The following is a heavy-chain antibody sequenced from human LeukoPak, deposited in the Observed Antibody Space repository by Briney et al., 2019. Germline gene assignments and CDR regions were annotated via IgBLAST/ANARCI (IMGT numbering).Heavy chain of an antibody. D-gene: IGHD2-15*01. Sequence: SVKVSCKASGGTFSSYAISWVRQAPGQGLEWMGGIIPIFGTANYAQKFQGRVTINADKSTSTAYMELSSLRSEDTAVYYCASQDCSGGSCYFDAFDIWGQGTMVTVSS. V-gene: IGHV1-69*06. CDR3: ASQDCSGGSCYFDAFDI. J-gene: IGHJ3*02. CDR2: IIPIFGTA. CDR1: GGTFSSYA.